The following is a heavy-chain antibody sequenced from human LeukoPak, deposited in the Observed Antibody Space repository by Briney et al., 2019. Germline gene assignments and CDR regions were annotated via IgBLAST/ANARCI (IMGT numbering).Heavy chain of an antibody. CDR1: GGSISRSSYY. CDR3: VREGDGYSYIEY. CDR2: LLYSGST. J-gene: IGHJ4*02. Sequence: PSETLSLTCTVSGGSISRSSYYWGWMRQPPGKGLEWIGSLLYSGSTYYKPSLKSRVTISVDTSKNQFSLKLSSVTAADTAVYYCVREGDGYSYIEYWGQGTLVTVSS. V-gene: IGHV4-39*07. D-gene: IGHD5-24*01.